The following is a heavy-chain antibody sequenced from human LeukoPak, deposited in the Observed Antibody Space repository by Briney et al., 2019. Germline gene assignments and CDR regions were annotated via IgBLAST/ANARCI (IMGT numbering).Heavy chain of an antibody. CDR2: ISAYNGNT. J-gene: IGHJ4*02. CDR1: GYTFTSYG. CDR3: ARAEDSSGYVGFDY. D-gene: IGHD3-22*01. Sequence: ASVKVSCKASGYTFTSYGISWVRQAPGQGLEWMGWISAYNGNTNYAQKLQGRVTMTTDTSTSTAYMELRSLRSDDTAVCYCARAEDSSGYVGFDYWGQGALVTVSS. V-gene: IGHV1-18*01.